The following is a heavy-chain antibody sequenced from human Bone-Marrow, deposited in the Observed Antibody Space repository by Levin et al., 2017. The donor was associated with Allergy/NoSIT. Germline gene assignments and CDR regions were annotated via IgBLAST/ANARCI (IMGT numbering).Heavy chain of an antibody. D-gene: IGHD3-22*01. CDR2: ISYDGSNK. CDR3: ARNQGYYYDSRGNDY. J-gene: IGHJ4*02. CDR1: GFTFSSYA. V-gene: IGHV3-30-3*01. Sequence: GESLKISCAASGFTFSSYAMHWVRQAPGKGLEWVAVISYDGSNKYYADSVKGRFTISRDNSKNTLYLQMNSLRAEDTAVYYCARNQGYYYDSRGNDYWGQGTLVTVSS.